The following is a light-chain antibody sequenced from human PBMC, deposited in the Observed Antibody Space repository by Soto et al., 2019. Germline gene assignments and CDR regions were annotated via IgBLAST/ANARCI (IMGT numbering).Light chain of an antibody. J-gene: IGKJ1*01. CDR2: GAS. V-gene: IGKV3-20*01. Sequence: EIALTQSPGTLSLSPGERATLSCRASQSVSSSYLAWCQQKPGQAPRLLIYGASSRATGIPDRFSGSGSGTDFTLTISSLEPEDFAVYYCQQYGSSATWTFGQGTKVEIK. CDR3: QQYGSSATWT. CDR1: QSVSSSY.